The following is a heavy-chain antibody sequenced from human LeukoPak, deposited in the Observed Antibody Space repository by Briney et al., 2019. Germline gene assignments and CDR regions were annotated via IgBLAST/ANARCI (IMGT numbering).Heavy chain of an antibody. V-gene: IGHV3-48*01. J-gene: IGHJ4*02. D-gene: IGHD3-22*01. Sequence: GGSLRLSCVVSGFTFSDYSMNWVRQAPGKGLEWISHISGGASSIYYADSVKGRFTISRDNSKNTLYLQMNSLRAEDTAVYYCAKDLWDYYDSSGYENDYWGQGTLVTVSS. CDR3: AKDLWDYYDSSGYENDY. CDR2: ISGGASSI. CDR1: GFTFSDYS.